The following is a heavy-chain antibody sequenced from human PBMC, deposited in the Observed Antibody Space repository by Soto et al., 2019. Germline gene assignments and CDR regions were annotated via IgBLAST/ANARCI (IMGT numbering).Heavy chain of an antibody. D-gene: IGHD3-3*01. CDR3: ARDKGSGHTDLFDY. V-gene: IGHV4-4*07. CDR1: GGSISSFY. CDR2: IYSSGST. Sequence: SETLSLTCTVSGGSISSFYWSWIRQPAGKGLEWIGRIYSSGSTNYNPSLKSRVTMSVDTSKNQFSLKLSSVTAADTAVYYCARDKGSGHTDLFDYWGQGTLVTVSS. J-gene: IGHJ4*02.